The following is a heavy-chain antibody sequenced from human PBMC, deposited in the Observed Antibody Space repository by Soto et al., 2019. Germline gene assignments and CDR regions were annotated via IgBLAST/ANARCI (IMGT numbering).Heavy chain of an antibody. CDR2: LRYDGRNK. CDR3: AREAAYRGSAFDY. CDR1: GFTFSDST. J-gene: IGHJ4*02. D-gene: IGHD5-12*01. V-gene: IGHV3-30*04. Sequence: QVQLVESGGGVVQPGKSLRLSCTASGFTFSDSTIHWVRQAPGKGLEWVATLRYDGRNKYYADSVRGRFSISRDNSKNTLDMNTLRYEDTGLYSCAREAAYRGSAFDYWGQGTLVTVSS.